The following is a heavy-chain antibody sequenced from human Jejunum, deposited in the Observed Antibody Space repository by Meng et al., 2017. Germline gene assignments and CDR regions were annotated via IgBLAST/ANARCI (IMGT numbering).Heavy chain of an antibody. CDR3: ARENYYGSGTYYMWDAFDI. Sequence: GESLKISCAASGFTFSSYWMNWVRQAPGKGLEWVANIKQDGSEKYYVDSVKGRFTISRDNAKNPLYLQMNSLRAEDTALYYCARENYYGSGTYYMWDAFDIWGQGTMVTVSS. CDR2: IKQDGSEK. J-gene: IGHJ3*02. CDR1: GFTFSSYW. V-gene: IGHV3-7*01. D-gene: IGHD3-10*01.